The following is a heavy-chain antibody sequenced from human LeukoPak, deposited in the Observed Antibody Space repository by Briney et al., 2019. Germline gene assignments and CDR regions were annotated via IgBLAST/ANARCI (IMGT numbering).Heavy chain of an antibody. CDR1: GFTFSGSA. J-gene: IGHJ6*02. Sequence: GGSLRLSCAASGFTFSGSAMHWVRQASGKGLEWVGRIRSKANSYATAYAASVKGRFTISRDDSKNTAYLQMNSLKTEDTAVYYCTRQGDSSSLPRNDYYGMDVWGQGTTVTVSS. CDR3: TRQGDSSSLPRNDYYGMDV. CDR2: IRSKANSYAT. D-gene: IGHD6-6*01. V-gene: IGHV3-73*01.